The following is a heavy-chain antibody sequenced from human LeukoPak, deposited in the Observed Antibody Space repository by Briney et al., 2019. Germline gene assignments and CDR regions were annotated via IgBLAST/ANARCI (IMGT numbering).Heavy chain of an antibody. Sequence: GGSLRLSCAASGFNVSSNYMSWVRQAPGKGLEWVSVIYSGGNTYYADSVKGRFTIFRDNAKNSLYLQMSSLRAEDTAVYYCARDLDDTRGLAFDTWGQGTLVTVSS. CDR3: ARDLDDTRGLAFDT. D-gene: IGHD3-22*01. J-gene: IGHJ5*02. CDR1: GFNVSSNY. V-gene: IGHV3-53*01. CDR2: IYSGGNT.